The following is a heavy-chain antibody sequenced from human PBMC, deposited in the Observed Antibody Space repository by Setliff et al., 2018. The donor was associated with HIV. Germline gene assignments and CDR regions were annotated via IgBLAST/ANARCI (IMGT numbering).Heavy chain of an antibody. CDR1: GGSMTGHY. CDR3: ARLEPNYYYYYMDV. V-gene: IGHV4-59*11. J-gene: IGHJ6*03. CDR2: IYSTGNT. D-gene: IGHD1-1*01. Sequence: SETLSLTCTVSGGSMTGHYWSWIRQPPGKGLEWIGYIYSTGNTYYSPSLKSRVTISIDTSKNQFSLKLTSVTAADTAVYYCARLEPNYYYYYMDVWGKGTTVTVSS.